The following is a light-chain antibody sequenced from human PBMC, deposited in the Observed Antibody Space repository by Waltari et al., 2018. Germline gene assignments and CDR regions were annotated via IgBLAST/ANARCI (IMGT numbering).Light chain of an antibody. J-gene: IGKJ1*01. CDR3: QQYGETPWT. Sequence: EIVLTQSPGTLSLSPGERATLSCRATESVPANYLAWYQQKPGQAPRLLISGASSRVTGIPDRFSGRGSGTDFTLTIARLEPEDFALYYCQQYGETPWTFGQGTKVDLK. CDR1: ESVPANY. CDR2: GAS. V-gene: IGKV3-20*01.